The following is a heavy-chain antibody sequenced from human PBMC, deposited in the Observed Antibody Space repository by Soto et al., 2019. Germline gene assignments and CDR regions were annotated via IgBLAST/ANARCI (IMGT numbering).Heavy chain of an antibody. Sequence: SLRLSCAAAGFTFSTYAMHWVRQAPGKGLEWVSGISVSGGGTHYADSVKGRFTVSRDNTKNTLYLQMHSLRAEDTAIYYCAKKRTGRQLGPAGPLDSWGQGTLVTVSS. CDR1: GFTFSTYA. CDR2: ISVSGGGT. CDR3: AKKRTGRQLGPAGPLDS. D-gene: IGHD6-6*01. V-gene: IGHV3-23*01. J-gene: IGHJ4*02.